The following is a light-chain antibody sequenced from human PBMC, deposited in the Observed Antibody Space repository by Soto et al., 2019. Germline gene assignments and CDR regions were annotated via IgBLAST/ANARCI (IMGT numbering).Light chain of an antibody. J-gene: IGKJ4*01. Sequence: EIVLTQSPATLSLSPGDRATLSCRASQSVSSYLAWYQQKPGQAPRLLIYDASNRANGIPARFSGCGSGTDFTLTITGLELEDFAVYYCQQRSNWPSTIGGGTKVESK. CDR2: DAS. V-gene: IGKV3-11*01. CDR1: QSVSSY. CDR3: QQRSNWPST.